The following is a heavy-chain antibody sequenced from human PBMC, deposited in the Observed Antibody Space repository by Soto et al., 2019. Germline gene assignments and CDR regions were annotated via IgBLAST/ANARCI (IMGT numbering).Heavy chain of an antibody. CDR1: GFSFSISP. D-gene: IGHD3-10*01. CDR2: ISYDGTNK. Sequence: GGSLRLSCAASGFSFSISPMHWVRQAPGKGPEWVALISYDGTNKFYADSVKGRFTISRDNSKNTLFLQMNSLRAEDTAIYYCAKKVNSGPGSQYFDYWGQGTLFTVSS. CDR3: AKKVNSGPGSQYFDY. V-gene: IGHV3-30-3*02. J-gene: IGHJ4*02.